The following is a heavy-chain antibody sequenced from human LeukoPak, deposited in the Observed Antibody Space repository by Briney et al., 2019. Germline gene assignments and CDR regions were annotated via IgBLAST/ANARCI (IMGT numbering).Heavy chain of an antibody. CDR1: GYTFTTYG. Sequence: GASVQVSCKASGYTFTTYGIIWVRQAPGQGLEWMGWISTYNAKTKYAQNLQGRVAMTTDTTTSTVYMELRSLTSDDTAVYYCARDTGSNFFDPWGQGTLVTVAS. CDR2: ISTYNAKT. D-gene: IGHD1-26*01. CDR3: ARDTGSNFFDP. J-gene: IGHJ5*02. V-gene: IGHV1-18*01.